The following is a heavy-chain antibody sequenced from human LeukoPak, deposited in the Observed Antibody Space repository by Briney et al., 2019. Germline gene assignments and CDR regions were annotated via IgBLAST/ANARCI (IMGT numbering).Heavy chain of an antibody. CDR3: ARDAYYYDSSGYGFDY. Sequence: SETLSLTCTVSGGSISSYYRSWIRQPPGKGLEWIGYIYYSGSTNYNPSLKSRVTISVDTSKNQFSLKLSSVTAADTAVYYCARDAYYYDSSGYGFDYWGQGTLVTVSS. CDR1: GGSISSYY. J-gene: IGHJ4*02. V-gene: IGHV4-59*01. CDR2: IYYSGST. D-gene: IGHD3-22*01.